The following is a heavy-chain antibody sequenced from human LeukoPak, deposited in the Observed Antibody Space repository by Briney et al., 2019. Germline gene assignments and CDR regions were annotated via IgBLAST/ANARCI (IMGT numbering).Heavy chain of an antibody. J-gene: IGHJ3*02. Sequence: PSETLSLTCTVSGGSISSYYWSWIRQPPGKGLEWIGYIYYSGSTNYNPSHKRRVIISVDTSKNQFSLKLSSVTAADTAVYYCATLRGGSRMAFDIWGQGTVVTVSS. CDR3: ATLRGGSRMAFDI. CDR2: IYYSGST. D-gene: IGHD3-16*01. V-gene: IGHV4-59*08. CDR1: GGSISSYY.